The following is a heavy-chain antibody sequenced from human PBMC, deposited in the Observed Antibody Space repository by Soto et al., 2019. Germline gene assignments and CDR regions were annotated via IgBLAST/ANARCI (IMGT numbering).Heavy chain of an antibody. Sequence: EVQLVDSGRGLVHPGGSLRLSCAASGFTFSNFWMTWVRQAPGKGLEWVANIKEDGSRTYYVDSVKGRFTISRDNAENSLYLQLNSLRADDTAVYYCARAYEASSGWKFDYWGQGILVTVSS. V-gene: IGHV3-7*03. D-gene: IGHD6-19*01. J-gene: IGHJ4*02. CDR2: IKEDGSRT. CDR1: GFTFSNFW. CDR3: ARAYEASSGWKFDY.